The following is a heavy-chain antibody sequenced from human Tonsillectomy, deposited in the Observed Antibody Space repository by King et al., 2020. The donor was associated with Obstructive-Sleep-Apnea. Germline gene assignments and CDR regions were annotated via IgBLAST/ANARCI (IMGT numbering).Heavy chain of an antibody. J-gene: IGHJ6*02. CDR1: GGSISSGGYY. Sequence: QLQESGPGLVKPSQTLSLTCTVSGGSISSGGYYWSWIRQHPGKGLECIGYIYYSGSTYYNPSLKSRLTISLDTSKNQFSLKLTSLTAADTAVYYCARGSWDIDYYYGVDVWGQGTTVTVSS. CDR2: IYYSGST. CDR3: ARGSWDIDYYYGVDV. D-gene: IGHD2-15*01. V-gene: IGHV4-31*03.